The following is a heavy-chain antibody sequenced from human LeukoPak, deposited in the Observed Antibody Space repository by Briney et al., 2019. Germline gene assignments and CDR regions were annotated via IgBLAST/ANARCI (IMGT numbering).Heavy chain of an antibody. CDR3: ARVGYSGYDYRSHYYDSSGYGAFDI. Sequence: GASVKVSCKASGCTFTGYYMHWLRLAPGQGLEWMGWINPNSGATNYAQKFQGRVTMTRDTSISTAYMELSWLRSDDTAVYYCARVGYSGYDYRSHYYDSSGYGAFDIWGQGTMVTVSS. D-gene: IGHD3-22*01. J-gene: IGHJ3*02. CDR1: GCTFTGYY. CDR2: INPNSGAT. V-gene: IGHV1-2*02.